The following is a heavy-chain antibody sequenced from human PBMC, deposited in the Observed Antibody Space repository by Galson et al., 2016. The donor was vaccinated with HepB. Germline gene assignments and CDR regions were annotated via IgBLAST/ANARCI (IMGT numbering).Heavy chain of an antibody. CDR3: AQYLGNPLGDY. Sequence: SETLSLTCVVDGVPLNEYYWNWIRQFPGKGLEWIGEVRHVGAPTYNPSLESRVTISIDTSKEQFSLHLTSVTAADTASYYWAQYLGNPLGDYWGQGTPVTVSS. V-gene: IGHV4-34*01. J-gene: IGHJ4*02. D-gene: IGHD2/OR15-2a*01. CDR1: GVPLNEYY. CDR2: VRHVGAP.